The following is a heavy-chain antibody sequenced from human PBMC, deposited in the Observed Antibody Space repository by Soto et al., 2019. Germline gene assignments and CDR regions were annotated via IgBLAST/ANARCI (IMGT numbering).Heavy chain of an antibody. CDR1: GFTFSSYG. J-gene: IGHJ6*02. V-gene: IGHV3-33*01. CDR3: ARDPPLYDILTGYALGYYGMDV. Sequence: QVQLVESGGGVVQPGRSLRLSCAASGFTFSSYGMHWVRQAPGKGLEWVAVIWYDGSNKYYADSVKGRFTISRDNSKNTQYLQMNSLRAEDTAVYYCARDPPLYDILTGYALGYYGMDVWGQGTTVTVSS. D-gene: IGHD3-9*01. CDR2: IWYDGSNK.